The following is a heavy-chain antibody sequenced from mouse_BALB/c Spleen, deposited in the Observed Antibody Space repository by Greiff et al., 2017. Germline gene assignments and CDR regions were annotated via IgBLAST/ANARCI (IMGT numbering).Heavy chain of an antibody. CDR3: ARGDGTVYYYAMDY. Sequence: VKLVESGAELMKPGASVKISCKATGYTFSSYWIEWVKQRPGHGLEWIGEILPGSGSTNYNEKFKGKATFTADTSSNTAYMQLSSLTSEDSAVYYCARGDGTVYYYAMDYWGQGTSVTVSS. V-gene: IGHV1-9*01. J-gene: IGHJ4*01. D-gene: IGHD1-1*01. CDR1: GYTFSSYW. CDR2: ILPGSGST.